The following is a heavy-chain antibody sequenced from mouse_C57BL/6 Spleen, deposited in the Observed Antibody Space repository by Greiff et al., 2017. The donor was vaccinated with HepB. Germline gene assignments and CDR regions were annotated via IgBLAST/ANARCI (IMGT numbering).Heavy chain of an antibody. D-gene: IGHD1-1*01. CDR1: GYTFTGYW. CDR2: ILPGSGST. J-gene: IGHJ3*01. CDR3: ARDGDYDSSIPWFAY. V-gene: IGHV1-9*01. Sequence: QVQLKESGAELMKPGASVKLSCKATGYTFTGYWVEWVKQRPGHGLGSIGEILPGSGSTNYNEKFKGKATFTADTSSNTAYMQLSSLTTEDSAIYYCARDGDYDSSIPWFAYWGQGTLVTVSA.